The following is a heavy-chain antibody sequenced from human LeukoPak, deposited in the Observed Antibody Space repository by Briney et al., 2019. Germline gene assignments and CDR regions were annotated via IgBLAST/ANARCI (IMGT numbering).Heavy chain of an antibody. CDR3: AREHDFWSGYYHGNWFDP. Sequence: PSETLSLTGAVSGGSISSSSWWSWVRQPPGKGLEWIGEIYHSGSTNYNPSLKSRVTISVDKSKNQFSLKLSSVTAADTAVYYCAREHDFWSGYYHGNWFDPWGQGTLVTVSS. CDR2: IYHSGST. CDR1: GGSISSSSW. V-gene: IGHV4-4*02. D-gene: IGHD3-3*01. J-gene: IGHJ5*02.